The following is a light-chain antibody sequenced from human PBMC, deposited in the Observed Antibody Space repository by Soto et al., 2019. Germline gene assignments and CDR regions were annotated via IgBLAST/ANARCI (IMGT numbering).Light chain of an antibody. V-gene: IGKV3-15*01. CDR2: GAS. CDR3: QQYDNWPPWT. CDR1: QSVGSY. J-gene: IGKJ1*01. Sequence: EIVLTQSPVTLSVSPGERATLSCRASQSVGSYLAWYQEKPGQPPRLLIYGASTSATGVPARCSGSGSGAEFTLTIDSLQSEDFAVYYCQQYDNWPPWTFGQGTKVEV.